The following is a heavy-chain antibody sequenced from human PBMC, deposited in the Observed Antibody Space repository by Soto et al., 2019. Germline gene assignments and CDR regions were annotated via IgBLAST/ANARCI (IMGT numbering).Heavy chain of an antibody. J-gene: IGHJ4*02. CDR3: ARAPGYYDSSGYYDPYYFDY. CDR2: IIPIFGTA. V-gene: IGHV1-69*06. D-gene: IGHD3-22*01. CDR1: GGTFSSYA. Sequence: SVKVSCKASGGTFSSYAISWVRQAPGQGLEWMGGIIPIFGTANYAQKFQGRVTITADKSTSTAYMELSGLRSEDTAVYYCARAPGYYDSSGYYDPYYFDYWGQGTLVTVSS.